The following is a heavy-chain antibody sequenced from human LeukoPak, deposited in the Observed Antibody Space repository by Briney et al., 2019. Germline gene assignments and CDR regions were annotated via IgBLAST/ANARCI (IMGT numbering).Heavy chain of an antibody. Sequence: GGSLRLSCAASGFTFSSYGMHWVRQAPGKGLEWVAFIRYDGSNKYYADSVKGRFTISRDNSKNTLYLQMNSLRAEDTAVYYCAKGSRCRSTSCYMFDFDYWGQGTLVTVSS. CDR1: GFTFSSYG. V-gene: IGHV3-30*02. CDR2: IRYDGSNK. D-gene: IGHD2-2*02. CDR3: AKGSRCRSTSCYMFDFDY. J-gene: IGHJ4*02.